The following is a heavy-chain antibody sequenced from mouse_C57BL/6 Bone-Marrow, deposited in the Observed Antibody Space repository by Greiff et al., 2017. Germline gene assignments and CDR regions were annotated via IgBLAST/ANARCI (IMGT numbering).Heavy chain of an antibody. CDR2: INPSSGYT. CDR3: ARSNYSNYEWFAY. CDR1: GYTFTSYW. D-gene: IGHD2-5*01. Sequence: QVQLQQSGAELAKPGASVKLSCKASGYTFTSYWMHWVKQRPGQGLEWIGYINPSSGYTKYNQKFKDKATLTADKSSSTAYMQLSSLTYEDSAVYYCARSNYSNYEWFAYWGQGTLVTVSA. J-gene: IGHJ3*01. V-gene: IGHV1-7*01.